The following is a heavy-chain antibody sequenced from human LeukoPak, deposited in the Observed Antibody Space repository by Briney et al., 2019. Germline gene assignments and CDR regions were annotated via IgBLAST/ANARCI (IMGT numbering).Heavy chain of an antibody. Sequence: GASVKVSCKASGYTFTSYGISWVRQAPGQGLEWMGWTSAYNGNTNYAQKLQGRVTMTTDTSTSTAYMELRSLRSDDTAVYYCAREPDCSSTSCSNDAFDIWGQGTMVTVSS. V-gene: IGHV1-18*01. CDR2: TSAYNGNT. CDR3: AREPDCSSTSCSNDAFDI. CDR1: GYTFTSYG. J-gene: IGHJ3*02. D-gene: IGHD2-2*01.